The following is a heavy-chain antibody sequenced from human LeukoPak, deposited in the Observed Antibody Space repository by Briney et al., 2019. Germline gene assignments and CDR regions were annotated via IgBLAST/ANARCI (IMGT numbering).Heavy chain of an antibody. V-gene: IGHV1-8*03. CDR1: GYTFTSYD. D-gene: IGHD2-15*01. CDR3: ARGWKYCSGGSCYDWFDP. Sequence: ASVKVSCKASGYTFTSYDINWVRQATGQGPEWMGWMNPNSGNTGYAQKFQGRVTITRNTSISTAYMELSSLRSEDTAVYYCARGWKYCSGGSCYDWFDPWGQGTLVTVSS. J-gene: IGHJ5*02. CDR2: MNPNSGNT.